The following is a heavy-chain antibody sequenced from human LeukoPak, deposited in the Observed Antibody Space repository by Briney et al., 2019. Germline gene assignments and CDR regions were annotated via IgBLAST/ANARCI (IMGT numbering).Heavy chain of an antibody. D-gene: IGHD1-7*01. CDR3: AKDGAGTTALDDAFDI. CDR1: GFTFSGYS. J-gene: IGHJ3*02. Sequence: GGSLRLSCVASGFTFSGYSMSWARQAPGKGLEWVSAISGSGGSTYYADSVKGRFTISRDNSKNTLYLQMNSLRAEDTAVYYCAKDGAGTTALDDAFDIWGQGTMVTVSS. V-gene: IGHV3-23*01. CDR2: ISGSGGST.